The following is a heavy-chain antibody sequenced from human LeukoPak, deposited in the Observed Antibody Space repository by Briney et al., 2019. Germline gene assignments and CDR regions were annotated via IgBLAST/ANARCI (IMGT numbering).Heavy chain of an antibody. CDR3: AREVRYSYGNDY. Sequence: PGGSLRLSCAASGFTFSSYEMNWVRQAPGKGLEWVSSISSSISYIYYADSVKGRFTISRDNAKNSLYLQMNSLRAEDTAVYYCAREVRYSYGNDYWGQGTLVTVSS. D-gene: IGHD5-18*01. J-gene: IGHJ4*02. CDR1: GFTFSSYE. V-gene: IGHV3-21*01. CDR2: ISSSISYI.